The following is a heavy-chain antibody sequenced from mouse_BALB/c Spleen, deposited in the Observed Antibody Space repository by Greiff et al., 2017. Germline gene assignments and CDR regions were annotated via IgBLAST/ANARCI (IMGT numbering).Heavy chain of an antibody. D-gene: IGHD1-1*01. V-gene: IGHV5-6-5*01. CDR1: GFTFSSYA. CDR2: ISSGGST. J-gene: IGHJ2*01. Sequence: EVKLMESGGGLVKPGGSLKLSCAASGFTFSSYAMSWVRQTPEKRLEWVASISSGGSTYYPDSVKGRFTISRDNARNILYLQMSSLRSEDTAMYYCARGSYVSSPYYFDYWGQGTTLTVSS. CDR3: ARGSYVSSPYYFDY.